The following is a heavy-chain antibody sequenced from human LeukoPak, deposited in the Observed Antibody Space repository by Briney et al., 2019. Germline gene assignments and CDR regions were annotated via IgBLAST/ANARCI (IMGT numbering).Heavy chain of an antibody. CDR2: IYPGDSDT. J-gene: IGHJ3*01. V-gene: IGHV5-51*01. D-gene: IGHD4-11*01. CDR3: ARRSVADTTGYGLDL. Sequence: GESLKISCSASGYKFPNQWLAWVRQMPGKGLEWVGNIYPGDSDTRYNPSFQGHVTISADKSTSTPYLQWSRLQASDTAMYYCARRSVADTTGYGLDLWGQGTLVTVSS. CDR1: GYKFPNQW.